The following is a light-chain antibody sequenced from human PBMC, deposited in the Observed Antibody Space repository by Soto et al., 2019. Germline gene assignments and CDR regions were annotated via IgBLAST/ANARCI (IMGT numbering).Light chain of an antibody. J-gene: IGKJ5*01. CDR3: QQYDNLPVT. CDR2: DVS. CDR1: QDINKY. V-gene: IGKV1-33*01. Sequence: DIEMTQSPSSLSASVGDRVTITCQASQDINKYLNWYQQKPGKAPKLLIYDVSKLETGVPSRFSGSGSGTDFTFTISSLQPEDIATYFCQQYDNLPVTFGQGTRLDIK.